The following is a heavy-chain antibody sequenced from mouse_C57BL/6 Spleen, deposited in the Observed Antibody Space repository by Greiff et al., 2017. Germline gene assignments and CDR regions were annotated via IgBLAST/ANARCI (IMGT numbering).Heavy chain of an antibody. CDR1: GYTFTSYD. J-gene: IGHJ4*01. CDR3: ARNGSHAMDY. CDR2: IYPRDGST. Sequence: QVQLQQSGPELVKPGASVKLSCKASGYTFTSYDINWVKQRPGQGLEWIGWIYPRDGSTTYNEKFKGKATLTVDTSSSTAYMELHSLTSEDSAVYFCARNGSHAMDYWGQGTSVTVSS. D-gene: IGHD1-1*01. V-gene: IGHV1-85*01.